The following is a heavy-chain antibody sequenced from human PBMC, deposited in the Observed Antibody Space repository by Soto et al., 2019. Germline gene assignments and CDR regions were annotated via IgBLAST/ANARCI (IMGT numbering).Heavy chain of an antibody. J-gene: IGHJ3*02. V-gene: IGHV3-23*01. CDR1: GFTFSSYA. CDR2: ISGSGGST. D-gene: IGHD4-17*01. CDR3: EGYGDYVDAFDI. Sequence: EVQLLESGGGLVQPGGSLRLSCAASGFTFSSYAMSWVRQAPGKGLEWVSAISGSGGSTYYADSVKGRFTISRDNSKNTLYLQMNSPRAEDTAVYYCEGYGDYVDAFDIWGQGTMVTVSS.